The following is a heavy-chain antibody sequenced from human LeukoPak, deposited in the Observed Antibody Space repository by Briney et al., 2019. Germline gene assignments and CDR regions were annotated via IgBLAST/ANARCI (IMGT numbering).Heavy chain of an antibody. D-gene: IGHD6-6*01. J-gene: IGHJ4*02. Sequence: ASVRASCKASGYTFTSKGISWVRQAPGQGLEWMGWISAYNGNTNYAQKLQGRVTMTTDTSTSTAYMELRSLRSDDTAVYYCARDLGYSSSLGTPLDYWGQGTLVTVSS. CDR1: GYTFTSKG. V-gene: IGHV1-18*01. CDR3: ARDLGYSSSLGTPLDY. CDR2: ISAYNGNT.